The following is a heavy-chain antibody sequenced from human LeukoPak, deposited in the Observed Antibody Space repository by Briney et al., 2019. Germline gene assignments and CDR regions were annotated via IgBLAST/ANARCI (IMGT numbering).Heavy chain of an antibody. Sequence: GGSLRLSCTVSGFTFSSYAMSWVRQAPGKGLEWVSAISSTGGSTYHADSVRGRFTISRDNSKNTLYLQMNSLRAEDTAVYYCAKDADYYDSSGYYHYFDYWGQGTLVTVSS. J-gene: IGHJ4*02. CDR3: AKDADYYDSSGYYHYFDY. CDR2: ISSTGGST. CDR1: GFTFSSYA. V-gene: IGHV3-23*01. D-gene: IGHD3-22*01.